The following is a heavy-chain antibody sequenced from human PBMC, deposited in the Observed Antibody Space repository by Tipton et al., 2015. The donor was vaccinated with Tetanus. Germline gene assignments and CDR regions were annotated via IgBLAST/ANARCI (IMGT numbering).Heavy chain of an antibody. J-gene: IGHJ3*02. CDR1: GLTFHDYA. Sequence: SLRLSCAASGLTFHDYAIHWVRQVTGKGLEWVSAISGNGGNKVYADSVKGRFTISRDNANNSLYVQMDSLRPEDTALYYCARAVRGRDVFDIWGQGTMVIVSS. V-gene: IGHV3-9*01. CDR2: ISGNGGNK. CDR3: ARAVRGRDVFDI. D-gene: IGHD3-10*01.